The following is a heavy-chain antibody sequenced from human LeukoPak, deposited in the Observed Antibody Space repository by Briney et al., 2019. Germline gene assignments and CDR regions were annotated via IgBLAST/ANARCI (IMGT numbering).Heavy chain of an antibody. Sequence: PGGSLRLSCAASGFTFSNEMNWVRQAPGKGLEWVSYISSSGSTIYYADSVKGRFTISRDNAKNSLYLQMDSLRAEDTAVYYCAELGITMIGGVWGKGTTVTISS. V-gene: IGHV3-48*03. CDR1: GFTFSNE. J-gene: IGHJ6*04. CDR3: AELGITMIGGV. D-gene: IGHD3-10*02. CDR2: ISSSGSTI.